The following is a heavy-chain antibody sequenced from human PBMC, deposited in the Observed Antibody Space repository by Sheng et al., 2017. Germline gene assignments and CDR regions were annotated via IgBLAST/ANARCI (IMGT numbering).Heavy chain of an antibody. V-gene: IGHV4-34*01. CDR2: INHSGST. Sequence: QVQLQQWGAGLVEAFGDPCPLTXAVSGGSFSGYYWSWIRQPPGKGLEWIGEINHSGSTNYNPSLKSRVTISGXTSKNQFSLKLSSVTAADTAVYYCARGRLVWNGYNWFDPWDQGTLVTVSS. CDR3: ARGRLVWNGYNWFDP. J-gene: IGHJ5*02. D-gene: IGHD3-10*01. CDR1: GGSFSGYY.